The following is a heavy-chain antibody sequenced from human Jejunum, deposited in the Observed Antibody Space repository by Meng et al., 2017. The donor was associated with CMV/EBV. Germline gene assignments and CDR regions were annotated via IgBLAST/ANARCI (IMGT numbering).Heavy chain of an antibody. CDR3: ARGPGASTREGFDY. J-gene: IGHJ4*02. CDR2: FYSSDTY. CDR1: GGSISNHY. V-gene: IGHV4-4*07. D-gene: IGHD1-26*01. Sequence: VELQESGPGLVKPSETPSLTCTVSGGSISNHYWSWIRQSAGKGLEWIGRFYSSDTYNYHPSLNSRLTMSLDTSKNQFSLNLSSVTAADTAIYYCARGPGASTREGFDYWGLGTLVTVSS.